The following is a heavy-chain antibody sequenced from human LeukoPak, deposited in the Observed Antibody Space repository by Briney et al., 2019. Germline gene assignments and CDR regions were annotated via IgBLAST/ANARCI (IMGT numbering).Heavy chain of an antibody. J-gene: IGHJ4*02. CDR1: GFTFSKYW. CDR2: INSDGTVT. Sequence: GGSLRLSCAASGFTFSKYWMLWVCQAPGKGLESVSRINSDGTVTTYADSVKGRFTVSRDNADNTMFLQMNSVRDEDTAVYYCATKQWLAPPPDSWGQGTPVTVSS. V-gene: IGHV3-74*01. D-gene: IGHD6-19*01. CDR3: ATKQWLAPPPDS.